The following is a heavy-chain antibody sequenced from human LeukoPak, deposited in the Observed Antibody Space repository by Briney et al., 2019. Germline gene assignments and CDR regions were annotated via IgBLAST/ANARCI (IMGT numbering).Heavy chain of an antibody. D-gene: IGHD3-22*01. Sequence: PSETLSHTCAVYGGSFSGYYWSWIRQPPGKGLEWIGEINHSGITNYNPSLKSRVTISVDTSKNQFSLKLSSVTAADTAVYYCALLITIIGVSAFDIWGQGTMVTVSS. CDR3: ALLITIIGVSAFDI. J-gene: IGHJ3*02. CDR2: INHSGIT. V-gene: IGHV4-34*01. CDR1: GGSFSGYY.